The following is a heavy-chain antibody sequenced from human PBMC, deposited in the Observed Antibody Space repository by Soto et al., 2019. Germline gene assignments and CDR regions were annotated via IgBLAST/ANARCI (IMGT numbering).Heavy chain of an antibody. J-gene: IGHJ5*02. Sequence: QVYLVESGGGLVKPGGSLRLSCVTSGFTFGDFDMSWMRQAPGKGLEWVSHINSRSTYTNYADSVKGRFTVSRDNAKNALSLQMNSLRGEDTAVYYCARDLEGYYADLWGQGTLVTVSP. CDR2: INSRSTYT. CDR3: ARDLEGYYADL. V-gene: IGHV3-11*06. D-gene: IGHD3-22*01. CDR1: GFTFGDFD.